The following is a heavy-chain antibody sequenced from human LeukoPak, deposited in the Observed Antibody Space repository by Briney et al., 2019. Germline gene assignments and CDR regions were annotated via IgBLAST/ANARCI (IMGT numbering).Heavy chain of an antibody. CDR3: TTNTYYDILTGYSHLDY. V-gene: IGHV3-15*01. Sequence: GGSLRLSCAASGFTFSNAWMSWVRQAPRKGLEWVGRNKSKTDGGTTDYAAPVKGKFTISRDDSKNTLYLQMNSLKTEDTAVYYCTTNTYYDILTGYSHLDYWGQGTLVTVSS. D-gene: IGHD3-9*01. CDR1: GFTFSNAW. CDR2: NKSKTDGGTT. J-gene: IGHJ4*02.